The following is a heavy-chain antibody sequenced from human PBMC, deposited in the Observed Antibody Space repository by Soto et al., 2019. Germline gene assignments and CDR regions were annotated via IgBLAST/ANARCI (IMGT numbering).Heavy chain of an antibody. V-gene: IGHV3-48*01. CDR1: GFTFSSYS. CDR3: ARSPIVVVPAALFDY. Sequence: GGSLRLSCAASGFTFSSYSMNWVRQAPGKGLEWVSYISSSSSTIYYADSVKGRFTISRDNAKNSLYLQMNSLRAEDTAVYYCARSPIVVVPAALFDYWGQGTLVTVSS. CDR2: ISSSSSTI. J-gene: IGHJ4*02. D-gene: IGHD2-2*01.